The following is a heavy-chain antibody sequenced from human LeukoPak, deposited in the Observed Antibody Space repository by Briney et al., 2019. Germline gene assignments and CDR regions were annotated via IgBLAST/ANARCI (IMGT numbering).Heavy chain of an antibody. J-gene: IGHJ4*02. CDR1: GFTFSSYS. CDR2: ISSSSSNI. D-gene: IGHD2-2*01. CDR3: ARGDIVVVPAALDY. Sequence: GGSLRLSCAASGFTFSSYSMNWVRQDPGKGLEWDSYISSSSSNIYYADSVKGRFTISRDNGNNPLYLQMNSLRAEDTAVYYCARGDIVVVPAALDYWGQGTLVTVSS. V-gene: IGHV3-48*01.